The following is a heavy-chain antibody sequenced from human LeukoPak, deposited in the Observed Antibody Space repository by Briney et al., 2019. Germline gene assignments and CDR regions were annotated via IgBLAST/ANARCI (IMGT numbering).Heavy chain of an antibody. CDR2: INAKSGGT. CDR1: GYTLTELS. Sequence: ASVKVSCKVSGYTLTELSMHWVRQAPGKGLEWMGWINAKSGGTNYAQKFQGRVTMTRDTSISTAYMELSRLRSDDTAVYYCARGGGVFGNYYMDVWGKGTTVTVSS. D-gene: IGHD2-8*02. J-gene: IGHJ6*03. CDR3: ARGGGVFGNYYMDV. V-gene: IGHV1-2*02.